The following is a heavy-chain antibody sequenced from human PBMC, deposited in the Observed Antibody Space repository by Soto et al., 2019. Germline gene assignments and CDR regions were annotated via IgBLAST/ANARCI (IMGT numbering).Heavy chain of an antibody. CDR3: APWRAFGLTMVRRTVIRGSFDI. D-gene: IGHD3-10*01. J-gene: IGHJ3*02. CDR2: FAPEDGET. CDR1: GYTLTELS. Sequence: ASVKVSCKVSGYTLTELSMHWVRQAPGKGLAWMGGFAPEDGETIYAQKFQGRVTMTEDTSTDTAYMELRSRRSEDTAVYYCAPWRAFGLTMVRRTVIRGSFDIWHQGTMITIAS. V-gene: IGHV1-24*01.